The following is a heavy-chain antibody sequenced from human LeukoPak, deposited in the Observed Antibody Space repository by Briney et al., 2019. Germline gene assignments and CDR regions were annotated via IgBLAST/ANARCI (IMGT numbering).Heavy chain of an antibody. CDR1: GFTFSSSA. J-gene: IGHJ3*02. V-gene: IGHV3-23*01. CDR2: ISGSGGST. CDR3: AKPPYYYDSSGYFPLAAFDI. Sequence: GGSLRLSCAASGFTFSSSAMNWVRQAPGKGLQWVSAISGSGGSTYYADSVKGRFTISRDNSKNTLYLQMNSLRAEDTAVYYCAKPPYYYDSSGYFPLAAFDIWGQGTMVTVSS. D-gene: IGHD3-22*01.